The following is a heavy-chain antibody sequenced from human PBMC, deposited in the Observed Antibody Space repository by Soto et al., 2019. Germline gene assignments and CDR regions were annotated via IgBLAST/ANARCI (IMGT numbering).Heavy chain of an antibody. CDR3: AGGIAVAGSIDY. J-gene: IGHJ4*02. D-gene: IGHD6-19*01. V-gene: IGHV3-53*01. CDR1: GFTVSRGS. CDR2: INSGGNT. Sequence: VQLVESGGGLIQPGGSLRLSCAASGFTVSRGSVNWVRQAPGKGLEWVSVINSGGNTYNADSVKGRFTISRDNSRNTVYLQMNSLRAEDTAVYYCAGGIAVAGSIDYWGQGTLVAVSS.